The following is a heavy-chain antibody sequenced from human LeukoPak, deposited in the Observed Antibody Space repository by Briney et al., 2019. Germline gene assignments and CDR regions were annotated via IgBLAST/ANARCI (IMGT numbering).Heavy chain of an antibody. J-gene: IGHJ6*03. CDR1: GGTFSSYA. Sequence: SVKVSCKASGGTFSSYAISWVRQAPGQGLEWMGGIIPIFGTANYAQKFQGRVTITADESTSTAYMELSSLRSEDTAVYYCAQQYYDFWSGYSFSYYYMDVWGKGTTVTVSS. CDR2: IIPIFGTA. V-gene: IGHV1-69*13. CDR3: AQQYYDFWSGYSFSYYYMDV. D-gene: IGHD3-3*01.